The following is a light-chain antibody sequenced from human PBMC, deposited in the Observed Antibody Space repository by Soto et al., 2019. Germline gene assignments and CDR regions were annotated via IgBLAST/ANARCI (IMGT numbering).Light chain of an antibody. CDR3: KVWDSSSHHVL. V-gene: IGLV3-21*04. J-gene: IGLJ2*01. CDR2: YDS. Sequence: SYELTQPPSVSVAPGKTARITCGGNNIGSKSVHWYQQKPGQAPVLVIYYDSDRPSGIPERFPGSNSGNTATLTIIRVEAVNEGDSYYKVWDSSSHHVLLRGGTALTFL. CDR1: NIGSKS.